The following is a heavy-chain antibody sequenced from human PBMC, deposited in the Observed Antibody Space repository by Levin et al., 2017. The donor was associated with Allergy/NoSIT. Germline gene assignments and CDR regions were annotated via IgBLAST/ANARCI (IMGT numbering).Heavy chain of an antibody. D-gene: IGHD6-19*01. V-gene: IGHV3-23*01. Sequence: GESLKISCAASGFTFSSYDMSWVRQAPGKGLEWVSAISGSGHSTYYADSVKGRFTISRDNSKNTLYLQMNSLRADDTAVYYCATPVSSGWFGPLDYWGQGTLVTVSS. CDR1: GFTFSSYD. J-gene: IGHJ4*02. CDR3: ATPVSSGWFGPLDY. CDR2: ISGSGHST.